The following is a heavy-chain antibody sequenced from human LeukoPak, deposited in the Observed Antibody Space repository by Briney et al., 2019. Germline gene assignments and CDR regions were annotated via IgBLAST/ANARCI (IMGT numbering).Heavy chain of an antibody. Sequence: SETLSLTCAVSGYSISSGYYWGWIRQPPGKGLEWIGSIYHSGSTYYNPSLKSRVTISVDTSKNQFSLKLSSVTAADTAVYYCARGLRGVVVVPAAMGKGFDYWGQGTLVTVSS. J-gene: IGHJ4*02. CDR2: IYHSGST. D-gene: IGHD2-2*01. CDR1: GYSISSGYY. V-gene: IGHV4-38-2*01. CDR3: ARGLRGVVVVPAAMGKGFDY.